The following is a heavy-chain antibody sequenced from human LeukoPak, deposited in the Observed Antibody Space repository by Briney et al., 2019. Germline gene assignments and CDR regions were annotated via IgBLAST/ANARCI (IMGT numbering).Heavy chain of an antibody. Sequence: PSETLSLTCAVYGGSFSGYYWSWIRQPPGKGLEWIGEINHSGSTNYNPSLKSRVTISVDTSKNQFSLKLSSVTAADTAVYYCARAVAATEYFQHWGQGTLVIVSS. D-gene: IGHD2-15*01. V-gene: IGHV4-34*01. CDR2: INHSGST. CDR3: ARAVAATEYFQH. CDR1: GGSFSGYY. J-gene: IGHJ1*01.